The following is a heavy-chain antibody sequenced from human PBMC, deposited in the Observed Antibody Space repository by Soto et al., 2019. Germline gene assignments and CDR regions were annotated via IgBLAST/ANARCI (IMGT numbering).Heavy chain of an antibody. J-gene: IGHJ5*02. CDR1: GYTFTTHG. CDR2: VRGDNGHT. CDR3: ARDLGYCRSGTCSREWFDP. D-gene: IGHD2-15*01. Sequence: QVQLVQSGAEVKKPGASVKVSCKASGYTFTTHGISWVRQVPGQGLEWMGWVRGDNGHTNYAQSLQGRVTMTTDTSTNTAYMELRSRRSDDTAGYYCARDLGYCRSGTCSREWFDPWGQGTLVTVSS. V-gene: IGHV1-18*01.